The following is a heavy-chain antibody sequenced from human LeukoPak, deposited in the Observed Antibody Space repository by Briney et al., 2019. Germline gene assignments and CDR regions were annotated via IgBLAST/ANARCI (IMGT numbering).Heavy chain of an antibody. Sequence: GGSLRLSCAASGFTFSSYAMSWVRQAPGEGLEWVSAISGSGVGTYYADSVKGRFTISRDNSKNTLYLQMNSLRAEDTAVYFCARKNTQDAFHIWGQGTMVTVSS. CDR3: ARKNTQDAFHI. CDR1: GFTFSSYA. D-gene: IGHD2-15*01. J-gene: IGHJ3*02. V-gene: IGHV3-23*01. CDR2: ISGSGVGT.